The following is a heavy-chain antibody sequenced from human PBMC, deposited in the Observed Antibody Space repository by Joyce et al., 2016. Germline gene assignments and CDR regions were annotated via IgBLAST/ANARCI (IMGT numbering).Heavy chain of an antibody. J-gene: IGHJ2*01. D-gene: IGHD2-2*01. CDR2: VSETGIN. CDR3: ARLPVDKYWYFDL. V-gene: IGHV4-59*03. Sequence: QVQLQESGPGLVKPSEILSLSCTVSGGSISSFYWSWIRQPPGKGLEWLGYVSETGINSDNPPVKSRVTMSVDTSKNQFSRRLSSVTAADTAVYYCARLPVDKYWYFDLWGRGTLVTVSS. CDR1: GGSISSFY.